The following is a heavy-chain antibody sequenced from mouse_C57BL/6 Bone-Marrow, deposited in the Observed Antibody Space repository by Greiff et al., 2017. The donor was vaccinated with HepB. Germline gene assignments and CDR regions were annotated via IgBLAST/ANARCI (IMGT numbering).Heavy chain of an antibody. V-gene: IGHV1-64*01. CDR3: ARFGDNWDNDAMDY. CDR1: GYTFTSYW. Sequence: QVQLQQPGAELVKPGASVKLSCKASGYTFTSYWMHWVKQRPGQGLEWIGMIHPNSGSTNYNEKFKSKATLTVDKSSSTAYMQLSSLTSEDSAVYYCARFGDNWDNDAMDYWGQGTSVTVSS. J-gene: IGHJ4*01. D-gene: IGHD4-1*01. CDR2: IHPNSGST.